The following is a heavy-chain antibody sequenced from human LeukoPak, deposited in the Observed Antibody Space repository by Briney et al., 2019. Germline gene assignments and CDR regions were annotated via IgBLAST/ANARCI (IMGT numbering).Heavy chain of an antibody. CDR1: GYSISSGYY. Sequence: SETLFLTCAVSGYSISSGYYWGWIRQPPGKGLEWIGSIYHSGSTYYNPSLKSRVTISVDTSKNQFSLKLSAVTAADTAVYYCATAYARTGKGPIVVVPAAIPDYWGQGTLVTVSS. J-gene: IGHJ4*02. CDR2: IYHSGST. CDR3: ATAYARTGKGPIVVVPAAIPDY. V-gene: IGHV4-38-2*01. D-gene: IGHD2-2*02.